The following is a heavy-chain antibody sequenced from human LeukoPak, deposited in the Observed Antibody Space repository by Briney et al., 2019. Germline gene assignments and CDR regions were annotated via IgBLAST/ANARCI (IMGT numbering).Heavy chain of an antibody. Sequence: KPSETLSLTCTVSGGSISSYYWSWIRQPPGKGLEWIGSINYSGRTDYNPSLKSRVTISVDTSKNQFSLKLSSVTAADTAVYYCARGKYDILTGYYTFDYWGQGTLVTVSS. CDR3: ARGKYDILTGYYTFDY. V-gene: IGHV4-59*01. D-gene: IGHD3-9*01. CDR2: INYSGRT. J-gene: IGHJ4*02. CDR1: GGSISSYY.